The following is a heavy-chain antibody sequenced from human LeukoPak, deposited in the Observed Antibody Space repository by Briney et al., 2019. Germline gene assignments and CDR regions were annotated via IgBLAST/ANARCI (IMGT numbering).Heavy chain of an antibody. J-gene: IGHJ4*02. V-gene: IGHV3-53*01. CDR1: GFTVISNY. CDR3: ARLAVAGTWEDY. CDR2: IYSGGDT. D-gene: IGHD6-19*01. Sequence: GGSLRLSCAASGFTVISNYMIWVRQAPGKGMEWVSVIYSGGDTYYAGSVKGRFTISRDKSNNTLSLQMNSLRVEDTAVYYCARLAVAGTWEDYWGQGTLVTVFS.